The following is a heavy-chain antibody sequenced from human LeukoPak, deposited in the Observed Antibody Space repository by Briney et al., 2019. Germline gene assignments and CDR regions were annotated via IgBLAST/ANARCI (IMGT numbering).Heavy chain of an antibody. CDR3: ARDFFTGFGMDV. CDR2: INPDNGDT. Sequence: ASVKVSCKASGYIFTHDYIHWVRQPPGQGLEWMGWINPDNGDTKYAQTFQGRVTLTRDTATTTVYMELSGLSYDDTAKYYCARDFFTGFGMDVWGNGTTVIISS. CDR1: GYIFTHDY. J-gene: IGHJ6*04. D-gene: IGHD2-8*02. V-gene: IGHV1-2*02.